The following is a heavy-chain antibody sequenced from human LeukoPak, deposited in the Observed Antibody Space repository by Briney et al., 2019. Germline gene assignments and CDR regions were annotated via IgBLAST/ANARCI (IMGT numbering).Heavy chain of an antibody. CDR3: VRDWDHFDFDS. CDR2: IKGDGSHT. CDR1: GFTFSNYW. J-gene: IGHJ5*01. V-gene: IGHV3-74*01. Sequence: GGSLRLSRAASGFTFSNYWMHWVRQAPGKGLVWVSRIKGDGSHTIYADSVKGRFTISRDNAKNTLYLQMRSLRAEDTAVYYCVRDWDHFDFDSWGQGTLVTVSS. D-gene: IGHD3-9*01.